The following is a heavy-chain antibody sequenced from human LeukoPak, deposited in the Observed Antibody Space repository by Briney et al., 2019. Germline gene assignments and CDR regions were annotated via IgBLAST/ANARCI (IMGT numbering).Heavy chain of an antibody. CDR1: GGSFSGYY. CDR2: INHSGST. D-gene: IGHD3-16*01. J-gene: IGHJ3*02. CDR3: ARGPSLGGRLWLRWAHAFGI. Sequence: PSETLSLTCAVYGGSFSGYYWSWIRQPPGKGLEWIGEINHSGSTNYNPSLKSRVTISVDTSKNQFSLKLSSVTAADTAVYYCARGPSLGGRLWLRWAHAFGIWGQGTMVTVSS. V-gene: IGHV4-34*01.